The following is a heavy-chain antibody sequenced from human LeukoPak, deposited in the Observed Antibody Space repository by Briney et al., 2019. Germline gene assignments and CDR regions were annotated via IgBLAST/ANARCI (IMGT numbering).Heavy chain of an antibody. Sequence: GASVKVSCKASGYTFTSYDINWVRQATGQGLEWMGWMNPNSGNTGYAQKFQGRVTMTRNTSISTAYMELSSLRSEDTAVYYCAGGGPRARWYGYGDQEDYWGQGTLVTVSS. D-gene: IGHD4-17*01. CDR2: MNPNSGNT. J-gene: IGHJ4*02. CDR3: AGGGPRARWYGYGDQEDY. CDR1: GYTFTSYD. V-gene: IGHV1-8*01.